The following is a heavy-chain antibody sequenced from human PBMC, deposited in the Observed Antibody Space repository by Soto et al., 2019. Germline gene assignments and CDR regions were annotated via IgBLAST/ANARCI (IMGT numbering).Heavy chain of an antibody. CDR2: IYHSGTT. Sequence: SETLSLTCAVSGFSISTGYYWGWIRQPPGKGLEWIATIYHSGTTYSNPSLKSRVTISVDTSKNQFSLELSSVTAADTAVYYCTRGLYYYESSGYSPEYWGLGTLVTVSS. V-gene: IGHV4-38-2*01. CDR3: TRGLYYYESSGYSPEY. J-gene: IGHJ4*02. CDR1: GFSISTGYY. D-gene: IGHD3-22*01.